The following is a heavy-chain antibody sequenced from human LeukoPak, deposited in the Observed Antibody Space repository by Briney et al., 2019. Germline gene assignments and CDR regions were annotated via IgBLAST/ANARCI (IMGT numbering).Heavy chain of an antibody. CDR2: ISSSGSTI. CDR1: GFTFASYA. Sequence: GGSLRLSCAASGFTFASYAMNWVRQAPGKGLEWVSYISSSGSTIYYADSVKGRFTISRDNAKNSLYLQMNSLRAEDTAVYYCAELGITMIGGVWGKGTTVTISS. D-gene: IGHD3-10*02. V-gene: IGHV3-48*03. CDR3: AELGITMIGGV. J-gene: IGHJ6*04.